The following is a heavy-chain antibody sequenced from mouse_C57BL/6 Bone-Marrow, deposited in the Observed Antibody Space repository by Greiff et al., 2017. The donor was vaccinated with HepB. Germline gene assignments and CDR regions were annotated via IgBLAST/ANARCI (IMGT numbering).Heavy chain of an antibody. CDR2: IDPSDSYT. CDR3: ARYYDYDPYYAMDY. J-gene: IGHJ4*01. D-gene: IGHD2-4*01. V-gene: IGHV1-69*01. CDR1: GYTFTSYW. Sequence: QVQLQQPGAELVMPGASVKLSCKASGYTFTSYWMHWVKQRPGQGLEWIGEIDPSDSYTNYNQKFKGKSILTVDKSSSTAYMQLSSLTSEDSAVYYCARYYDYDPYYAMDYWGQGTSVTVSS.